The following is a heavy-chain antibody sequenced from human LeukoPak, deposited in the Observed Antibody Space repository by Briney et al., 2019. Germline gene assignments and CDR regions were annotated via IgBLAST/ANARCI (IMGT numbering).Heavy chain of an antibody. D-gene: IGHD2-2*01. CDR3: AGQNVPTPHDY. V-gene: IGHV4-30-2*01. CDR2: ISAAGTT. J-gene: IGHJ4*02. Sequence: PSETLSLTCTVAVASISRGGYYWSWLREPPGKGREWIAYISAAGTTFYNPSLKSRVTISLDRSKNQFSLNLTSITAADTAVYYCAGQNVPTPHDYWGQGTQVTVSS. CDR1: VASISRGGYY.